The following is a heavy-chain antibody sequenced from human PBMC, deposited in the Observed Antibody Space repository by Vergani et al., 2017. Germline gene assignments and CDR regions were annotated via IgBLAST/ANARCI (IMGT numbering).Heavy chain of an antibody. CDR3: AVAPRVVIYYYGSSGYDFDY. J-gene: IGHJ4*02. Sequence: EVQLVESGGGLVQPGRSLRLSCTASGFTFGDYAMSWFRKAPGKGREWGGFIRRKAYGGTTEYAASVKGRFTISRDDSKSIAYLQMNSLKTEDTAVYYCAVAPRVVIYYYGSSGYDFDYWGQGTLVTVSS. CDR2: IRRKAYGGTT. D-gene: IGHD3-22*01. CDR1: GFTFGDYA. V-gene: IGHV3-49*03.